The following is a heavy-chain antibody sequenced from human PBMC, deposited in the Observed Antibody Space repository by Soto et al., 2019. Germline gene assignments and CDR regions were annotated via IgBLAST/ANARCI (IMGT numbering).Heavy chain of an antibody. Sequence: GPSVKVSCKASGYTFSNFAMHWVRQAPGQRLEWMGWINAGNWNTKYSQKFQGRVTITRDTSASTAYMELSSLRSEDTAVYYCATAVDTAMVIAGPSYYYGMDVWGQGTTVTVSS. CDR1: GYTFSNFA. J-gene: IGHJ6*02. D-gene: IGHD5-18*01. CDR2: INAGNWNT. CDR3: ATAVDTAMVIAGPSYYYGMDV. V-gene: IGHV1-3*01.